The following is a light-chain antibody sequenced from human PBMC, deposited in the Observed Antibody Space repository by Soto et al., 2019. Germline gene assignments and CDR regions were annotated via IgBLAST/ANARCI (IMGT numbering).Light chain of an antibody. CDR1: FSKIGKNY. Sequence: QSVLTQPPSVSAAPGQKVTISCSGSFSKIGKNYVYWYQRLPGTAPKLLIYDNNERSSGIPDRFSGSKSGTSATLGIAGLQAGDEADYYCGTWDTSLSAVVFGGGTKLTVL. CDR3: GTWDTSLSAVV. V-gene: IGLV1-51*01. J-gene: IGLJ2*01. CDR2: DNN.